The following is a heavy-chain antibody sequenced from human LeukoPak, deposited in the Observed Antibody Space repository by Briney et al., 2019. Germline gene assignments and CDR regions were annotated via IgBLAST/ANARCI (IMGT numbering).Heavy chain of an antibody. Sequence: GASVKVSCKASGYTLTSYAMHWVRQAPGQRLEWMGWINAGNGNTKYSQKFQGRVTITRDTSASTAYMELSSLRSEDTAVYYCARELSYGSGSKFDYWGQGTLVTVSS. D-gene: IGHD3-10*01. J-gene: IGHJ4*02. CDR2: INAGNGNT. CDR1: GYTLTSYA. V-gene: IGHV1-3*01. CDR3: ARELSYGSGSKFDY.